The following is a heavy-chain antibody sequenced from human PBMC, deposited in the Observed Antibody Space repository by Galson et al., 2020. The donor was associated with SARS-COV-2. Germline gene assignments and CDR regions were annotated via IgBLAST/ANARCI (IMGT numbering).Heavy chain of an antibody. J-gene: IGHJ4*02. Sequence: GESLKISCAVSGFTFDNYAMSWVRQTPGKGLEWVASVSGGSANTYYADSVKGRFTISRDNSKNTLFLQMNSLRAEDTAVYYCAKDGGGWYTSGWYYFDYWGQGTVVTASS. CDR2: VSGGSANT. CDR3: AKDGGGWYTSGWYYFDY. V-gene: IGHV3-23*01. CDR1: GFTFDNYA. D-gene: IGHD6-19*01.